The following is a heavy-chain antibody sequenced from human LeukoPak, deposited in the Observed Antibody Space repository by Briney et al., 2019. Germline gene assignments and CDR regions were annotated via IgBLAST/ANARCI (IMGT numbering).Heavy chain of an antibody. CDR1: GGSFSGYY. D-gene: IGHD3-22*01. J-gene: IGHJ4*02. CDR3: ASPTYYDSSGYMTD. Sequence: SETLSLTCAVYGGSFSGYYWSWLRQPPGKGLEWIGEINHSGSTNYNPSLKSRVTISVDTSKNQFSLKLSSVTAADTAVYYCASPTYYDSSGYMTDWGQGTLVTVSS. CDR2: INHSGST. V-gene: IGHV4-34*01.